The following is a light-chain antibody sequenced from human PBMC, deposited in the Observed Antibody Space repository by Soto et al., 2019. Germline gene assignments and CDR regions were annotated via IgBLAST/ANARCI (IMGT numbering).Light chain of an antibody. CDR2: DAS. V-gene: IGKV3-11*01. CDR3: QQRSNWPPIT. CDR1: QSVSTY. J-gene: IGKJ5*01. Sequence: ETVLTQSPATLSLSPGERATLSCRASQSVSTYLAWYQQKPGQAPRLLIYDASNRATGIPARFSGSGSGTDFTLTISILEPEDFAVYYCQQRSNWPPITFGPGTRLEIK.